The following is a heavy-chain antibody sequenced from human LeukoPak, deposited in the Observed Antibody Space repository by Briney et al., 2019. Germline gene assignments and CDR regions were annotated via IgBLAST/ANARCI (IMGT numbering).Heavy chain of an antibody. Sequence: GGSLRLSCTASGITFGDYPMSWVRQAPGKGLEWVGFIRSKAYGGTTEYAASVKGRFTISRDDSKSIAYLQMNSLKTEDTAVYYCTREGYCSGGSCYGLVNWGQGTLVTVSS. CDR2: IRSKAYGGTT. V-gene: IGHV3-49*04. D-gene: IGHD2-15*01. CDR3: TREGYCSGGSCYGLVN. J-gene: IGHJ4*02. CDR1: GITFGDYP.